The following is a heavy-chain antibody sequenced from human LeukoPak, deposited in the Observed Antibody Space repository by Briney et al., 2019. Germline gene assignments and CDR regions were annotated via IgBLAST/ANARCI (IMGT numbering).Heavy chain of an antibody. D-gene: IGHD2-2*01. J-gene: IGHJ6*03. Sequence: ASVKVSCKASGYTFTSYGISWVRQAPGQGLEWMGWISAYNGNTNYAQKLQGRVTMTTDTSTSTAYMELRSLRSDDTAVYYCARWRSYCSSTSCPSSYMDVWGKGTTVTVSS. CDR2: ISAYNGNT. V-gene: IGHV1-18*01. CDR1: GYTFTSYG. CDR3: ARWRSYCSSTSCPSSYMDV.